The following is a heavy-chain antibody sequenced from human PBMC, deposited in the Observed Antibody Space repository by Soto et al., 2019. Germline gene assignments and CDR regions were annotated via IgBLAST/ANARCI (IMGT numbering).Heavy chain of an antibody. CDR1: GDSVSSNSAA. CDR2: TFYRSKWYN. CDR3: AKEGGNHYYYYAMDA. Sequence: PSQTLSLTCAISGDSVSSNSAAWSWIRQSPSRGLEWLGRTFYRSKWYNDYAVSVKGRITINPDTSKNLFSLQLNSVTPEDTAVYYCAKEGGNHYYYYAMDAWGQGTTVTVSS. V-gene: IGHV6-1*01. J-gene: IGHJ6*02. D-gene: IGHD1-26*01.